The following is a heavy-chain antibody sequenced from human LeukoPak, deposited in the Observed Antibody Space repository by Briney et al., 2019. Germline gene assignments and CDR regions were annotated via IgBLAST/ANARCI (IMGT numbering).Heavy chain of an antibody. CDR3: ARDGSFWSGFHAFDL. CDR1: GFTFSSYS. Sequence: GGSLRLSCAASGFTFSSYSMNWVRQAPGKGLEWVSSISGSSSYINYADSVKGRFTISRDNAQNSLFLQLNSLRAEDTAVYYCARDGSFWSGFHAFDLWGQGTVVTVSS. V-gene: IGHV3-21*01. D-gene: IGHD3-3*01. J-gene: IGHJ3*01. CDR2: ISGSSSYI.